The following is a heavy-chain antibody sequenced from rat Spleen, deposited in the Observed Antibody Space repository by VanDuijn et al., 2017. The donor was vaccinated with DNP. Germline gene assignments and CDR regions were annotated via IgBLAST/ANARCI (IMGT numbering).Heavy chain of an antibody. CDR3: VSPDYYDGSYPFF. Sequence: EVQVVESGGGLVQPGRSLKLSCAASGFTFSDYYMAWVRQAPTKGLEWVASISPSGANIYYRDSVKGRFTISRDIPKSTLYLQMDSLRSEDMATYYCVSPDYYDGSYPFFWGPGTMVTVSS. CDR2: ISPSGANI. J-gene: IGHJ1*01. CDR1: GFTFSDYY. D-gene: IGHD1-12*02. V-gene: IGHV5-25*01.